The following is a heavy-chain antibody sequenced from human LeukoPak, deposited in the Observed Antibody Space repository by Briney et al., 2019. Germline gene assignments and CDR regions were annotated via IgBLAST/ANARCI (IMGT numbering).Heavy chain of an antibody. D-gene: IGHD1/OR15-1a*01. CDR1: GYSINNAHY. J-gene: IGHJ4*02. CDR2: ISQSAIA. V-gene: IGHV4-38-2*01. Sequence: SETLSLTCAVSGYSINNAHYWAWIRQPPGKGLEWIGNISQSAIASYNPSLKSRVTISLDTSNNHFSLDLRSVTAADTAVYFCPRASVEHSIVAGDYFDYWGQGTLVTVPS. CDR3: PRASVEHSIVAGDYFDY.